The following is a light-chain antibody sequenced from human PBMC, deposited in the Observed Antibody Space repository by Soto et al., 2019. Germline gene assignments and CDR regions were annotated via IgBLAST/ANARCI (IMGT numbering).Light chain of an antibody. CDR1: SSDVGGYNY. V-gene: IGLV2-14*01. J-gene: IGLJ2*01. CDR2: EVS. CDR3: SSYKSSSTQYVV. Sequence: QSALTQPASVSGSPGQSITISCTGTSSDVGGYNYVSWYQHHPGKAPKLMIYEVSNRPSGVSHRFSDSKSGNTASLTISGLQAEDEADYSCSSYKSSSTQYVVFGGGTKLTVL.